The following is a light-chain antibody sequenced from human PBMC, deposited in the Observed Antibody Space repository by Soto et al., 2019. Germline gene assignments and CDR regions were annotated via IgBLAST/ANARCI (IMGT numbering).Light chain of an antibody. CDR2: EVS. V-gene: IGLV2-8*01. J-gene: IGLJ2*01. CDR1: SSDVGGYNY. Sequence: QSVLTQPPSASGSPGQSVTISCTGTSSDVGGYNYVSWYQQHPGEAPKLMIYEVSKRPSGVPDRFSGSKSGNTASLTVSGLQAEDEADYYCSSYAGSNAVVFGGGTQLTVL. CDR3: SSYAGSNAVV.